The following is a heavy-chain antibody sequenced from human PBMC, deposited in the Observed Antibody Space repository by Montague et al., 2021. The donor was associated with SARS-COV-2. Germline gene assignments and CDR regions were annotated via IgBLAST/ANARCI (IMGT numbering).Heavy chain of an antibody. J-gene: IGHJ4*02. V-gene: IGHV4-59*08. D-gene: IGHD3-10*01. CDR3: ARHKKGLWFGELLFDY. Sequence: SETLSLTCTVDGGSISSYYWSWIRQPPGKGLEWIGEIYYSGSTNYNPSLKSRVTISVDTSKNQFSLKLSSVTAADTAVYYCARHKKGLWFGELLFDYWGQGTLVTVSS. CDR1: GGSISSYY. CDR2: IYYSGST.